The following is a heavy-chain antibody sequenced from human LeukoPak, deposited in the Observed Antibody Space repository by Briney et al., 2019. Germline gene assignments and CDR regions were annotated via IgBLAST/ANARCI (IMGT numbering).Heavy chain of an antibody. CDR2: IYPGDSDT. V-gene: IGHV5-51*01. J-gene: IGHJ4*02. CDR1: GYNFTSYW. D-gene: IGHD5-18*01. Sequence: GESPQISCKGSGYNFTSYWIGWVRQMPGKGLEWMGIIYPGDSDTRYSPSFQGQVTISADKSISTAYLQWSSLKASDTAMYYCAVGFDRGYSYGFVGDYWGQGTLVTVSS. CDR3: AVGFDRGYSYGFVGDY.